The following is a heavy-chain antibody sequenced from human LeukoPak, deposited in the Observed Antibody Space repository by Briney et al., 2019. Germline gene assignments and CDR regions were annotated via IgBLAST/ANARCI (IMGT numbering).Heavy chain of an antibody. V-gene: IGHV3-72*01. CDR2: IRKKANRYTT. Sequence: GGALRLSCAGSGFTFSDHYMDWVRQAPCKGLEGVGRIRKKANRYTTEYAASVKGRFTISRDDSKNSLYLQMNSLKTADTDVYYCARGAPYDYDSSGYYWDYWGQGTLVTVSS. J-gene: IGHJ4*02. CDR1: GFTFSDHY. D-gene: IGHD3-22*01. CDR3: ARGAPYDYDSSGYYWDY.